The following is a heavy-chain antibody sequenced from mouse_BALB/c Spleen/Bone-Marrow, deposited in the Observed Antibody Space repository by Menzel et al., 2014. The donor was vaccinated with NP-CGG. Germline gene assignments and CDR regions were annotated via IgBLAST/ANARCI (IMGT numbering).Heavy chain of an antibody. Sequence: EVKLQESGAELVKPGASVKLSCTASGFNIKDTYMHWVKQRPEQGLEWIGRIDPANGNTKYDPKFQGKATITADTSSNPAYLQLNSLTYEDTSVYYRAKYGGFRYALDYWGRGTSVTVSS. V-gene: IGHV14-3*02. CDR3: AKYGGFRYALDY. CDR1: GFNIKDTY. J-gene: IGHJ4*01. CDR2: IDPANGNT. D-gene: IGHD1-1*01.